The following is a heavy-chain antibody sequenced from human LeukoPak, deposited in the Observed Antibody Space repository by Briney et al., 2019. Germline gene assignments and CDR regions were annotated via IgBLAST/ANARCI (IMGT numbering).Heavy chain of an antibody. CDR1: GFTFSSYA. V-gene: IGHV3-23*01. J-gene: IGHJ4*02. CDR2: ISGSGGST. D-gene: IGHD3-9*01. Sequence: PGGSLRLSCAASGFTFSSYAMSWVRQAPGKGLEWVSAISGSGGSTYYADSVKGRFTISRDNSKNTLYLQMNSLRAEDTAVYYCATPLYYDILTGYLANFDYWGQGTLVTVSS. CDR3: ATPLYYDILTGYLANFDY.